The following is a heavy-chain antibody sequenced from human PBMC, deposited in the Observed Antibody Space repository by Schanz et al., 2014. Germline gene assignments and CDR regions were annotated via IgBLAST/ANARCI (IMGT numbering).Heavy chain of an antibody. Sequence: QVQLVQSGGEVKKPGASATVSCKASGYTFNNHGISWVRQAPGQGLEWMGWISVYHGHTNYAEKVHGRVTMTTDTSTSTASMELRSVISDDTAVYYCVRDAGWAFGDSHDMDVWGQGTSVTVSS. J-gene: IGHJ6*02. CDR3: VRDAGWAFGDSHDMDV. V-gene: IGHV1-18*01. D-gene: IGHD3-10*01. CDR2: ISVYHGHT. CDR1: GYTFNNHG.